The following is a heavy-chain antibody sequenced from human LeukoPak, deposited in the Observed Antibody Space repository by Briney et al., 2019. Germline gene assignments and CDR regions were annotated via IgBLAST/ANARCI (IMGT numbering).Heavy chain of an antibody. CDR1: GYTFTSYA. D-gene: IGHD6-13*01. CDR3: ARAKGGSSSWYSPLFQH. CDR2: INAGNGNT. Sequence: GASVEVSCKASGYTFTSYAMHWVRQAPGQRLEWMGWINAGNGNTKYSQKFQGRVTITRDTSASTAYMELSSLRSEDTAVYYCARAKGGSSSWYSPLFQHWGQGTLVTVSS. J-gene: IGHJ1*01. V-gene: IGHV1-3*01.